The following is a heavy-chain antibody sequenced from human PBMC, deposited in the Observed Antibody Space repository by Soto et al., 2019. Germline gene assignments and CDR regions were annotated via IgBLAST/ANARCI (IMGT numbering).Heavy chain of an antibody. CDR3: ARVVATANNWFDP. Sequence: EVQLVESGGGLVKPGGSLRPSCAASGFTFSSYSMNWVRQASGKGLEWVSSISSSSSYIYYADSVKGRFTISRDNARNSLSLQMNSLRAEDTAVYYCARVVATANNWFDPWGQGTLVTVSS. J-gene: IGHJ5*02. D-gene: IGHD2-15*01. CDR2: ISSSSSYI. CDR1: GFTFSSYS. V-gene: IGHV3-21*01.